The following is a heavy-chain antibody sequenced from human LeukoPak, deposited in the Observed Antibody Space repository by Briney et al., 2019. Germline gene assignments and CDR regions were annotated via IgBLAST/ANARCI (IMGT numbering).Heavy chain of an antibody. Sequence: SETLSLTCTVSGASISSYYWSWIRQPPGKGLEWIGYIDYSGSTNYNPSLKSRVTISVDTPKNQFSLKLSSVTAADTAVYYCARHYYSDPFDYWGQGTLVTVSS. CDR1: GASISSYY. J-gene: IGHJ4*02. CDR3: ARHYYSDPFDY. D-gene: IGHD4-17*01. V-gene: IGHV4-59*01. CDR2: IDYSGST.